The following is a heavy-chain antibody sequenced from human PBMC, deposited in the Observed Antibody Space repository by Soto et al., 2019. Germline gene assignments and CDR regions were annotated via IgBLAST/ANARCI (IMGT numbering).Heavy chain of an antibody. CDR3: ARDSWSVLSAPVAVFDY. D-gene: IGHD3-3*01. Sequence: ASVKVSCKPSGYIFIIYGIIWVRQAPGQGLEWMGWISGYNGNTNYAQKVQGRVTMTTDTSTSTAYMELRRLSYDDTAAYYCARDSWSVLSAPVAVFDYWGQGALVTFSS. CDR2: ISGYNGNT. V-gene: IGHV1-18*01. CDR1: GYIFIIYG. J-gene: IGHJ4*02.